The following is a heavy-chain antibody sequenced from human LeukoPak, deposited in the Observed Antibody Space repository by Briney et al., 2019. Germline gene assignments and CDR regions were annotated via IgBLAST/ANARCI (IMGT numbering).Heavy chain of an antibody. D-gene: IGHD6-13*01. V-gene: IGHV4-59*08. CDR1: GGSISSYY. CDR3: ARRESSIAAAGTGSYYYYYMDV. Sequence: PSETLSLTCTVSGGSISSYYWSWIRQPPGKGLGWIGYIYYSGSTNYNPSLKGRVTISVDTSKNQFSLKLSSVTAADTAVYYCARRESSIAAAGTGSYYYYYMDVWGKGTTVTVSS. J-gene: IGHJ6*03. CDR2: IYYSGST.